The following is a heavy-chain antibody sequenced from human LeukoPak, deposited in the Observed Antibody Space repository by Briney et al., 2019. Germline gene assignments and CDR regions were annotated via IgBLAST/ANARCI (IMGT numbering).Heavy chain of an antibody. CDR1: GYTFTNYY. V-gene: IGHV1-69*13. D-gene: IGHD3-3*01. Sequence: SVKVSCKASGYTFTNYYIHWVRQAPGQGLEWMGGIIPIFGTANYAQKFQGRVTITADESTSTAYMELSSLRSEDTAVYYCARRSPYYDFWSGYSDYYYGMDVWGQGTTVTVSS. CDR2: IIPIFGTA. J-gene: IGHJ6*02. CDR3: ARRSPYYDFWSGYSDYYYGMDV.